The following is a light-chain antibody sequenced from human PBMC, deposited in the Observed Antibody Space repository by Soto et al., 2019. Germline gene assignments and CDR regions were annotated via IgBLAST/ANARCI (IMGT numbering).Light chain of an antibody. J-gene: IGKJ4*01. CDR2: DIF. Sequence: VITKSLSTLSVSHLHRATLSCRSSQRVGSDLAWYQQKPGQAPRLVIYDIFTRATGVPTRISGSGSGTEFTLTISSLQSEDFAVYYCQQYNSWPLTFGGGTKVDIK. CDR1: QRVGSD. V-gene: IGKV3D-15*01. CDR3: QQYNSWPLT.